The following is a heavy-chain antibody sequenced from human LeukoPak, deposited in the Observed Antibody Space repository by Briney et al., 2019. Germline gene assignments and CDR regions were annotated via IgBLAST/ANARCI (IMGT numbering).Heavy chain of an antibody. CDR3: ARGIYGYRFSFDY. CDR1: GGSMSSYY. V-gene: IGHV4-59*01. CDR2: IFYSGST. J-gene: IGHJ4*02. Sequence: SETLSLTCTVSGGSMSSYYWSWIRQPPGKGLEWIGYIFYSGSTNYNPSLMSRVTISVDTSKNQFSLKLTSMTAADTAVYYCARGIYGYRFSFDYWGQGTLVTVSS. D-gene: IGHD5-18*01.